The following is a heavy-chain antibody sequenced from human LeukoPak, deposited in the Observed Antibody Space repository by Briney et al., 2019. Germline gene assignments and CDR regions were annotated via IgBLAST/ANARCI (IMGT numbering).Heavy chain of an antibody. CDR2: ISSSGSTI. D-gene: IGHD5-24*01. V-gene: IGHV3-11*01. Sequence: GGSLRLSCAASGFTFCDYYMSWIRQAPGQGLEWVSYISSSGSTIYYADSVKGRFTISRDNAKNSLYLQMNSLRAEDTAVYYCARYRWLRESDYWGQGTLVTVSS. CDR3: ARYRWLRESDY. J-gene: IGHJ4*02. CDR1: GFTFCDYY.